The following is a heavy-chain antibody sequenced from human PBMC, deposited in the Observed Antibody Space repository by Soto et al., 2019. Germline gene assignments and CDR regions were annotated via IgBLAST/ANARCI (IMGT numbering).Heavy chain of an antibody. J-gene: IGHJ3*01. CDR3: LKDGSGWYSRGFFDL. CDR2: VDVGCGGT. Sequence: GGWLRLSCAAGGVTVSNYVVSWVLHAPGKWLDCVSVVDVGCGGTYDAHSGQGRFTISRDNSKSTLYLQLTSLSAEDTAIYYCLKDGSGWYSRGFFDLWGRGTVVTVSS. CDR1: GVTVSNYV. D-gene: IGHD6-19*01. V-gene: IGHV3-23*01.